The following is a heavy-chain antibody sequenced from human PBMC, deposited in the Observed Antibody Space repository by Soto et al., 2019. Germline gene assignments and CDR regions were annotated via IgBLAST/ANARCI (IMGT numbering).Heavy chain of an antibody. V-gene: IGHV3-23*01. CDR1: GFTFSNSA. D-gene: IGHD2-21*02. CDR3: VKLKEFCGFNCYIVDS. J-gene: IGHJ4*02. CDR2: IRSSGGHT. Sequence: GGSLRLSCVASGFTFSNSAMSWVRHVPGKGLEWAAGIRSSGGHTNYADSVKGRFTISRDNSKDTLYLQMNSLRAEETALYYCVKLKEFCGFNCYIVDSWGQGVLVTVSS.